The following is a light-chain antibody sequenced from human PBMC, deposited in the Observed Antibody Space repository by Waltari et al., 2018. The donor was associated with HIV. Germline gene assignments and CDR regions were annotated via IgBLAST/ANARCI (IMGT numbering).Light chain of an antibody. V-gene: IGLV2-14*03. CDR3: SSYTTFNTII. J-gene: IGLJ2*01. Sequence: QSALTQPASVSGSPGQSITISCAGTGAEVGAYNYVAWYQKLPDTVPKLIIYDVARLPSGVSYRFSGSKSGNTASLTISGLQAEEAGDYYCSSYTTFNTIIFGGGTKLTVL. CDR1: GAEVGAYNY. CDR2: DVA.